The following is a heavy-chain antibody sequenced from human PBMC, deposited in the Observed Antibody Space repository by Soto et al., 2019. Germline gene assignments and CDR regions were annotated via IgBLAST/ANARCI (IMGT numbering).Heavy chain of an antibody. CDR1: GFSFSTYS. D-gene: IGHD3-16*01. J-gene: IGHJ6*02. Sequence: EVQLVESGGGLVQPGGSLRLSCAASGFSFSTYSMNWVRQAPGKGLEWVSYISSRSYTIYYIDSVKGRFTITRDNAKNSLYLQMNSLRDEDTSVYYCARGGSSTDNGMDVGGQGTTVTVSS. CDR3: ARGGSSTDNGMDV. V-gene: IGHV3-48*02. CDR2: ISSRSYTI.